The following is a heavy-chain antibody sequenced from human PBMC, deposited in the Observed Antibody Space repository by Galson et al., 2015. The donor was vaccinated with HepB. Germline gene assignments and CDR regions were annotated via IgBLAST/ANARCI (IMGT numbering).Heavy chain of an antibody. D-gene: IGHD2-2*01. Sequence: QSGAEVKKPGASVKVSCKASGGTFSSYAISWVRQAPGRGLEWMGGIIPIFGTANYAQKFQGRVTITADKSTSTAYMELSSLRSEDTAVYYCAVSGDKCSSTSCYAGLHYYYGMDVWGQGTTVTVSS. CDR2: IIPIFGTA. V-gene: IGHV1-69*06. CDR1: GGTFSSYA. J-gene: IGHJ6*02. CDR3: AVSGDKCSSTSCYAGLHYYYGMDV.